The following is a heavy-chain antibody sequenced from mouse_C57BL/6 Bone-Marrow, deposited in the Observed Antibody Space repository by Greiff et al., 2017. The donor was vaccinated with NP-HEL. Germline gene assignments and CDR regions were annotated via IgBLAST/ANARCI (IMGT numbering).Heavy chain of an antibody. CDR3: AREGPITTVVAPYYFDY. V-gene: IGHV1-64*01. J-gene: IGHJ2*01. CDR1: GYTFTSYW. Sequence: QVQLKQPGAELVKPGASVKLSCKASGYTFTSYWMHWVKQRPGQGLEWIGMIHHNSGSTNYNERFKSKATLPVDKSSSTAYMQLSSLTSEDSAVYYCAREGPITTVVAPYYFDYWGQGTTLTVSS. D-gene: IGHD1-1*01. CDR2: IHHNSGST.